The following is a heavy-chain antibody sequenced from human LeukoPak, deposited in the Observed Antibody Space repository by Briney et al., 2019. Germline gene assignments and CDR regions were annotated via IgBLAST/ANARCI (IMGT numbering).Heavy chain of an antibody. CDR1: GNTFTTYD. CDR2: MNPKTGRT. V-gene: IGHV1-8*01. Sequence: ASVKVSCKASGNTFTTYDFNWVRQAPGQGFEWMGWMNPKTGRTGFAQKFRGRFTMTRNISISTAYLEVTNLRFEDTALYYCVTGVPWDWGQGSLIIVSS. CDR3: VTGVPWD. D-gene: IGHD1-26*01. J-gene: IGHJ4*02.